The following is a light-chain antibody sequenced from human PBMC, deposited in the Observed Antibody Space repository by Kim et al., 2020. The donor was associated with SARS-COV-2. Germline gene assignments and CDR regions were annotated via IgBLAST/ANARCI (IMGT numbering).Light chain of an antibody. CDR2: AAS. CDR3: QKYNSAPWT. V-gene: IGKV1-27*01. Sequence: ASVGDRVTITCRASQDIANSLAWYQQKPGKVLKLLIDAASTLQSVVPSRFSGSGSGTQFTLTIGSLQTEDVATYYCQKYNSAPWTFGPGTKVDIK. CDR1: QDIANS. J-gene: IGKJ1*01.